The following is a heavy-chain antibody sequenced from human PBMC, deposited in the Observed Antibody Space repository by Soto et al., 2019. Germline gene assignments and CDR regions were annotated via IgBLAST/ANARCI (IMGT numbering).Heavy chain of an antibody. CDR3: ARGITMVRGVTNWFDP. D-gene: IGHD3-10*01. Sequence: QVQLQESGPGLVKPSQTLSLTCTVSGGSISSGGYYWSWIRQHPGKGLEWIGYIYYSGSTYYNPSLKSRVTISVDTSKNQFSLKLSSVTAADTAVYYCARGITMVRGVTNWFDPWGQGTLVTVSS. CDR2: IYYSGST. V-gene: IGHV4-31*03. CDR1: GGSISSGGYY. J-gene: IGHJ5*02.